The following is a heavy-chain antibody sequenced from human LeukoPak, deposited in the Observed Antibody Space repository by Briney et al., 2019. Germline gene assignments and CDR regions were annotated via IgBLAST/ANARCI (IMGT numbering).Heavy chain of an antibody. V-gene: IGHV3-11*04. Sequence: GGSLRLSCAASGFTFSDYNMNWIRQAPGKGLEWVSYISTSGSIVNYRDSVKGRFTISRDNAKNSLYLQMNSLRAADTSVYYCANAGNLFRSLNYWGPGTLVTVSS. J-gene: IGHJ4*02. CDR2: ISTSGSIV. CDR3: ANAGNLFRSLNY. D-gene: IGHD4-23*01. CDR1: GFTFSDYN.